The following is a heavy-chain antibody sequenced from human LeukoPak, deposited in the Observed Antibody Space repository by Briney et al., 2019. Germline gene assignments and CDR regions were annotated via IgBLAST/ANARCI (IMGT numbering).Heavy chain of an antibody. CDR3: AKEILGYCGSASCYGLDY. V-gene: IGHV3-30*18. CDR2: XSYDGSNK. D-gene: IGHD2-2*01. Sequence: XXXGXGXXXVXXXSYDGSNKYYADSVKGRFTISRDNSENTLYLQMNSLRAEDTAVFYCAKEILGYCGSASCYGLDYWGQGTLVIVSS. J-gene: IGHJ4*02.